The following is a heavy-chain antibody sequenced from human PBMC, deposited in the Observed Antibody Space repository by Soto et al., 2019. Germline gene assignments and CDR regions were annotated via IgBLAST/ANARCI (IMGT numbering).Heavy chain of an antibody. Sequence: QVQLQESGPGLVKPSETLSLTCTVSGGSISSYYWSWIRQPPGKGLEWIGYIYYSGSTNYNPSLKRRVTISVDTSKNQFSLKLSSVTAADTAVYYCARPYSSGWYRVGFDAFDIWGQGTMVTVSS. V-gene: IGHV4-59*01. D-gene: IGHD6-19*01. J-gene: IGHJ3*02. CDR1: GGSISSYY. CDR3: ARPYSSGWYRVGFDAFDI. CDR2: IYYSGST.